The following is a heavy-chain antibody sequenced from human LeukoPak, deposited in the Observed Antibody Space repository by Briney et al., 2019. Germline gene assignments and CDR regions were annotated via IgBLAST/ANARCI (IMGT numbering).Heavy chain of an antibody. D-gene: IGHD2-15*01. Sequence: SETLSLTCAVYGGSFSGYYWSWIRQPPGKGREWIGEINHSGSTNYNPSLKSRVTISVDTSKNQFSLKLSSVTAADTAVYYCARHCSGGSCANGYYYGMDVWGQGTTVTVSS. CDR3: ARHCSGGSCANGYYYGMDV. V-gene: IGHV4-34*01. J-gene: IGHJ6*02. CDR2: INHSGST. CDR1: GGSFSGYY.